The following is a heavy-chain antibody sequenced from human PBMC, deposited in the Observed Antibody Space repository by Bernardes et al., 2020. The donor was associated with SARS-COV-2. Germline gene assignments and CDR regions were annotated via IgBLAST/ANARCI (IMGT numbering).Heavy chain of an antibody. V-gene: IGHV3-23*01. CDR2: TRGTGTSA. Sequence: GGSLRLSCAASGFSFSDYSMAWVRQAPGKGLEWVSITRGTGTSAHYADSVKGRFTISRDNSNNILYLEMNSLRTEDTATYYCAKSVAGYCYGNTCYYRPLDSWGQGTLVTVSS. CDR3: AKSVAGYCYGNTCYYRPLDS. J-gene: IGHJ4*02. D-gene: IGHD2-15*01. CDR1: GFSFSDYS.